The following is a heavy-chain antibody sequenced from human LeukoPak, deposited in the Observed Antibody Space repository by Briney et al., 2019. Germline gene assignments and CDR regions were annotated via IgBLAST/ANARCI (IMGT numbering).Heavy chain of an antibody. D-gene: IGHD6-13*01. CDR3: ARLAAAGVSYYYYYYMDV. Sequence: SETLSLTCTVSGGSISSYYWSWIRQPPGKGLEWIGRIYTSGSTNYNPSLKSRVTMSVDTSKNQFSLKLSSVTAADTAVYYCARLAAAGVSYYYYYYMDVWGKGTTVTVSS. V-gene: IGHV4-4*07. CDR1: GGSISSYY. J-gene: IGHJ6*03. CDR2: IYTSGST.